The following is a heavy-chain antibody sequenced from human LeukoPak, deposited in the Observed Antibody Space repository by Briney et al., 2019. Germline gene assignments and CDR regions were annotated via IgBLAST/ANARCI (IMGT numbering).Heavy chain of an antibody. J-gene: IGHJ4*02. Sequence: SETLSLTCAVYGGSFSGYYWSWIRQPPGKGLEWIGEINHSGSTNYNPSLKSRVTISVDTSKNQFSLKLSSVTAADTAVYYCAVPAAIWRRIDYWGQGTLVTVSS. CDR3: AVPAAIWRRIDY. V-gene: IGHV4-34*01. CDR2: INHSGST. CDR1: GGSFSGYY. D-gene: IGHD2-2*01.